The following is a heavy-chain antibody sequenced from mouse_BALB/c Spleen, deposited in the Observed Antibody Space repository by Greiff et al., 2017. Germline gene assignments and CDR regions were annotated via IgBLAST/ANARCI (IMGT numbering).Heavy chain of an antibody. CDR1: GFTFSSYA. V-gene: IGHV5-6-5*01. Sequence: EVKLQESGGGLVKPGGSLKLSCAASGFTFSSYAMSWVRQTPEKRLEWVASISSGGSTYYPDSVKGRFTISRDNARNILYLQMSSLRSEDTAMYYCARRYYGSIFYYFDYWGQGTTLTVSS. D-gene: IGHD1-1*01. J-gene: IGHJ2*01. CDR3: ARRYYGSIFYYFDY. CDR2: ISSGGST.